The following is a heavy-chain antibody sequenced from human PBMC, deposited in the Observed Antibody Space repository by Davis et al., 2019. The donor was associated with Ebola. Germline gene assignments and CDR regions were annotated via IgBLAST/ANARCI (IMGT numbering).Heavy chain of an antibody. D-gene: IGHD1-26*01. Sequence: GESPKISCAASGFTFSGSAMHWVRQASGKGLEWVGRIRSKANSYATAYAASVKGRFTISRDDSKNTAYLQMNSLKTEDTAVYYCTRTVGAIDYWGQGTLVTVSS. J-gene: IGHJ4*02. V-gene: IGHV3-73*01. CDR2: IRSKANSYAT. CDR3: TRTVGAIDY. CDR1: GFTFSGSA.